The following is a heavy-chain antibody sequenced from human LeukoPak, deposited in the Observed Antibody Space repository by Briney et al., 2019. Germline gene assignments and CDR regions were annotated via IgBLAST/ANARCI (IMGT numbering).Heavy chain of an antibody. D-gene: IGHD3-22*01. CDR3: ARHSRPSHYYDSSAYYWSFFDY. V-gene: IGHV4-59*08. J-gene: IGHJ4*02. CDR1: GGSINSYY. Sequence: SETLSLTCTVSGGSINSYYWSWIRQPPGKGLEWIGYIYYSGSTNYNPSLKSRVTISVDTSKNQFSLKLSSVTAADTAVYYCARHSRPSHYYDSSAYYWSFFDYWGQGTLVTVSS. CDR2: IYYSGST.